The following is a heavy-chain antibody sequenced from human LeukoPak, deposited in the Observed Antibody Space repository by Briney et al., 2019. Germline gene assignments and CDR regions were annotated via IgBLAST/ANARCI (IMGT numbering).Heavy chain of an antibody. V-gene: IGHV4-59*08. D-gene: IGHD6-13*01. CDR2: ILYSDST. CDR1: GGFLGSYY. Sequence: PSETLSLTCTVSGGFLGSYYWSWARQSPGKALEWIGFILYSDSTNYNPSLKSRVSLSVDTSKRQIFLRLTSVSAADTAVYYCARHQMAGYSSSCNDHWGQGILVTVSS. CDR3: ARHQMAGYSSSCNDH. J-gene: IGHJ5*02.